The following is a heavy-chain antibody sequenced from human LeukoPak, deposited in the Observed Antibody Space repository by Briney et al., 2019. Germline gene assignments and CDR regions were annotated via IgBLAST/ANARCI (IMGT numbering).Heavy chain of an antibody. D-gene: IGHD2-2*01. CDR2: IYPGDSDT. V-gene: IGHV5-51*01. J-gene: IGHJ5*02. CDR3: VRHVIEVGGTGSGWFDP. Sequence: GESLKVSCKASGYKFTNNWIGWVRQMPGKGLEWMGIIYPGDSDTRYSPSFQGQVSISVDKSITAYLQWSSLKASDTAMYFCVRHVIEVGGTGSGWFDPWGQGTQVTVSS. CDR1: GYKFTNNW.